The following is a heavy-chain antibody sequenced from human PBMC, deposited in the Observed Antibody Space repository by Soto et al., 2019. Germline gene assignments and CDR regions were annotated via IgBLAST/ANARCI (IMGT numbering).Heavy chain of an antibody. J-gene: IGHJ4*01. CDR1: GFTFDTYT. CDR3: AKDRPPDGLWPFDH. CDR2: IYGNGRTT. V-gene: IGHV3-23*01. Sequence: EVQLMESGGALVQPGGSLRLSCAASGFTFDTYTMTWVRQAPGKGLEWVSSIYGNGRTTFYADSVRGRFTISKDFSRATLYLQMNGLRVEDTATYYCAKDRPPDGLWPFDHWGRGTLVTVSS. D-gene: IGHD2-8*01.